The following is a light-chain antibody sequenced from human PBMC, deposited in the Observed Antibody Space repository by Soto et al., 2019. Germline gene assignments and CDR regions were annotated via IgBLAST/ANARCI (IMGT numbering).Light chain of an antibody. Sequence: QSALTQPASVSGSPGQSIAISCTGTSSDVGYYNVVSWYQQHPGKAPKLMIYEASKRPSGVANRFSGSKSGNTASLTISGLQAEDEADYYCCSYADSRTYVFGTGTKVTVL. CDR3: CSYADSRTYV. CDR1: SSDVGYYNV. V-gene: IGLV2-23*01. CDR2: EAS. J-gene: IGLJ1*01.